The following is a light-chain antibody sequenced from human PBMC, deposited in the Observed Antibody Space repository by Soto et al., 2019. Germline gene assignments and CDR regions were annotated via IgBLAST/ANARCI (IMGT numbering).Light chain of an antibody. V-gene: IGLV2-18*01. CDR2: EAS. J-gene: IGLJ1*01. Sequence: QSALTQPPSVSGSPGQSVTISCTGTSTDFVSYNRVSWYQQPPGTAPKLIIYEASNRPSGVPDRFSGSKSGNTASLTISGLQAADEADYYCSLYTSENPDVFGTGTKLTVL. CDR1: STDFVSYNR. CDR3: SLYTSENPDV.